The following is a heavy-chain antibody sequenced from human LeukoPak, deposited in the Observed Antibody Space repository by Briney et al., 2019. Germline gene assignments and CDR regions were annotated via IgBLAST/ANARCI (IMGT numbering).Heavy chain of an antibody. CDR3: ARGNGMDV. CDR1: GFTFSNYG. CDR2: IYSGGNT. Sequence: PGGSLRLSCSASGFTFSNYGMHWVRQAPGKGLEWVSVIYSGGNTYYADSVKGRFTISRDNSKNTLYLQMNSLRAEDTAVYYCARGNGMDVWGQGTTVTVSS. J-gene: IGHJ6*02. V-gene: IGHV3-53*01.